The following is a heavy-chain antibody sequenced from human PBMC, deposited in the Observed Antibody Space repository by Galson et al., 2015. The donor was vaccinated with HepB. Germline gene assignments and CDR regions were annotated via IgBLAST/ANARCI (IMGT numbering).Heavy chain of an antibody. Sequence: SVKVSCKASGYTFTSYDINWVRQATGQGLEWMGRISAYNGNTNYAQKLQGRVTMTTDTSTSTAYMELRSLRSDDTAVYYCARGRITGATDYYYGMDVWGQGTTVTVSS. CDR2: ISAYNGNT. V-gene: IGHV1-18*01. J-gene: IGHJ6*02. CDR3: ARGRITGATDYYYGMDV. CDR1: GYTFTSYD. D-gene: IGHD1-7*01.